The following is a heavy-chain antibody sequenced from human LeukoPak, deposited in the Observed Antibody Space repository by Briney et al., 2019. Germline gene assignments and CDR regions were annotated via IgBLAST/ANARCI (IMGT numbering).Heavy chain of an antibody. Sequence: GGSLRLSCVASGFSLRGYAMHWVRQAPGKGGLEWVTMISYDGRDQYYADSVEGRFTISRDDSKNTLFLQMNSLRVEDTAMYHCARIGLGVSFGSGFDYWGQGTLVTVTS. V-gene: IGHV3-30-3*01. D-gene: IGHD3-10*01. CDR3: ARIGLGVSFGSGFDY. J-gene: IGHJ4*02. CDR1: GFSLRGYA. CDR2: ISYDGRDQ.